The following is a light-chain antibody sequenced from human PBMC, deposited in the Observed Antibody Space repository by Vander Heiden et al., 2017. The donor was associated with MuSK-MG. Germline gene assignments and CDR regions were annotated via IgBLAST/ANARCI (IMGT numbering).Light chain of an antibody. CDR3: HVWDDGGDPVV. Sequence: SLLTQAPSVSVAPGQTATTSCAGPDINIGMRYVYWYQQRPGQAPVLVVYNDGARPSGIPDRFSGSHSGNTATLTISGVEAGDEAAYYCHVWDDGGDPVVFGAGTQLTVL. CDR2: NDG. V-gene: IGLV3-21*02. J-gene: IGLJ2*01. CDR1: NIGMRY.